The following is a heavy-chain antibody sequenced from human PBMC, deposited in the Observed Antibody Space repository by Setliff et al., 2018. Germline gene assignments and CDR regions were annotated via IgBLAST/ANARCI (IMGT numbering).Heavy chain of an antibody. CDR2: IIPILGIA. CDR3: ERVSPRARKLTGDLDY. J-gene: IGHJ4*02. V-gene: IGHV1-69*10. CDR1: EGTFSSYA. D-gene: IGHD7-27*01. Sequence: SVTVSCKSSEGTFSSYAIRWVRQAPGQGLEWMGGIIPILGIANYAQKFQGRVRITADKSTSTAYMELSSLRSEDTAVYYCERVSPRARKLTGDLDYWGQGTLVTVSS.